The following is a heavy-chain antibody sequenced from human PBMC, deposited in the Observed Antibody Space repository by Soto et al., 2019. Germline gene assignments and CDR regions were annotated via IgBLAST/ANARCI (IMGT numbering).Heavy chain of an antibody. Sequence: PGGSLRLSCAASGFTFSSYAMSWVRQAPGKGLEWVSAISGSGGGTYYADSVKGRFTISRDNSRNTLYLQMNSLRAEDTAVYYCAKDGAAAGTPDDYWGQGTPVTVSS. J-gene: IGHJ4*02. CDR2: ISGSGGGT. CDR3: AKDGAAAGTPDDY. D-gene: IGHD6-13*01. V-gene: IGHV3-23*01. CDR1: GFTFSSYA.